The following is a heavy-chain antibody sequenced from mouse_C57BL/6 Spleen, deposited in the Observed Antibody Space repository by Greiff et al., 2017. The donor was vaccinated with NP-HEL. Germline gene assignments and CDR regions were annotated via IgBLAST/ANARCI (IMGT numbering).Heavy chain of an antibody. CDR3: AKREYYGSSSYARDY. D-gene: IGHD1-1*01. CDR1: GFSLTSYG. CDR2: IWGGGRT. V-gene: IGHV2-9*01. J-gene: IGHJ4*01. Sequence: VKLMESGPGLVAPSQSLSITCTVSGFSLTSYGVDWVRQPPGKGLEWLGVIWGGGRTNYNSALMSRLSISKDNSKSQVFLKMNSLQTDDTAMYYCAKREYYGSSSYARDYWGQGTSVTVSS.